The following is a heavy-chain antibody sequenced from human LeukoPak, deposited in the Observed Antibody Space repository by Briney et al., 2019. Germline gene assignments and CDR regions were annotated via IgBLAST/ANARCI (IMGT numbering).Heavy chain of an antibody. CDR3: ARDYVYAFDY. Sequence: GGSLRLSCAASGFSFSSYSMNWVRQAPGKGLEWVSYISGSGNAKHYADSVKGRFTISRDNAKNALYLQMNSLRAEDTAVYFCARDYVYAFDYWGQGTLVTVSS. V-gene: IGHV3-48*01. CDR1: GFSFSSYS. J-gene: IGHJ4*02. D-gene: IGHD2/OR15-2a*01. CDR2: ISGSGNAK.